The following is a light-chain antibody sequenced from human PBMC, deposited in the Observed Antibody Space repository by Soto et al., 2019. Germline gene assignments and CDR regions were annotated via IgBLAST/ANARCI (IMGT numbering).Light chain of an antibody. CDR1: RSDIGAYNF. CDR3: TSWTTSTTMI. J-gene: IGLJ2*01. CDR2: DVN. V-gene: IGLV2-14*03. Sequence: QSVLTQPASVSGSPGQSITISCTGTRSDIGAYNFVSWYQQHPGEVPKLILYDVNVRPSGVSNRFSGSKSGNTASLTISGLQAEDEADSYCTSWTTSTTMIFGGGTKVTVL.